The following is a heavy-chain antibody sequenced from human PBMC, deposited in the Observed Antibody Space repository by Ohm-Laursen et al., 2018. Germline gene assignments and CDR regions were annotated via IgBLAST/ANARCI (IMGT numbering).Heavy chain of an antibody. D-gene: IGHD2-15*01. CDR1: GFTVSSNY. Sequence: SLRLSCAASGFTVSSNYMSWVRQAPGKGLEWVSVIYSCGSTYYADSVKGRFTISRDNSKNTLYLQMNSLRAEDTAVYYCARDYCSGGSCYSYYGMDVWGQGTTVTVSS. CDR2: IYSCGST. J-gene: IGHJ6*02. CDR3: ARDYCSGGSCYSYYGMDV. V-gene: IGHV3-66*03.